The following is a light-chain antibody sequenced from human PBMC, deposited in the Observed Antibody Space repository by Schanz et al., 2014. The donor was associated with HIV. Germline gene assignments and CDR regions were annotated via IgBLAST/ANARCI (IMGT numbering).Light chain of an antibody. J-gene: IGLJ1*01. Sequence: QSALTQPPSASGSPGQSVTISCTGTSSDVGGHNYVSWYQHHPGKAPKLIIFEVSERPSGVPDRFSGSKSGNTASLTVSGLQAEDEADYYCSSYTSSSTLYVFGTGTKLTVL. CDR3: SSYTSSSTLYV. V-gene: IGLV2-8*01. CDR2: EVS. CDR1: SSDVGGHNY.